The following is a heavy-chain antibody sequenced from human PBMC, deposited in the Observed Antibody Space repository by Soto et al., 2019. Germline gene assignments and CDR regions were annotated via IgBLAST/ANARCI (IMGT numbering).Heavy chain of an antibody. J-gene: IGHJ4*02. V-gene: IGHV3-74*01. CDR1: GFTLTNYW. CDR3: GSVFEH. Sequence: EVQLVESGGGLVQPGGSLRLSCAASGFTLTNYWMHWVRQDPGKGLQWVARVDGEGSGTSYADSVKGRFTISRDNAKNTLSLQMTSLSAHDTAVYYCGSVFEHWGWGTLVTVSS. CDR2: VDGEGSGT. D-gene: IGHD1-26*01.